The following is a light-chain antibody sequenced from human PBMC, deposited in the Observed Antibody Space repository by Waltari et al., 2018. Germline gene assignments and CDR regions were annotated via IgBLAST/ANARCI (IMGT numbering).Light chain of an antibody. CDR2: GAS. V-gene: IGKV3-15*01. J-gene: IGKJ2*01. CDR3: QQYDKWLRYS. CDR1: QSISTN. Sequence: IVMTQSPATLSVSPGERATLSCRASQSISTNLAWFQEKPCQAPRPRIGGASTRGPGVPARFSGSGSVTYFTLVISSLQSEDFAVYYCQQYDKWLRYSFGQGTKLEIK.